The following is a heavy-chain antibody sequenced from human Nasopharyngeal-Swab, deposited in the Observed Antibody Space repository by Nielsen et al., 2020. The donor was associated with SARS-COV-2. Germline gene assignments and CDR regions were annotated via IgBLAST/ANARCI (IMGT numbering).Heavy chain of an antibody. CDR2: MNPNSGST. J-gene: IGHJ4*02. Sequence: ASVKVSCKASGYTFTSYDINWVRQATGQGLEWMGWMNPNSGSTGYAQKFQGRVTMTRNTSISTAYMELSSLRSEDTAVYYCARDRGLAEPSLGDYWGQGTLVTVSS. D-gene: IGHD3-10*01. V-gene: IGHV1-8*01. CDR3: ARDRGLAEPSLGDY. CDR1: GYTFTSYD.